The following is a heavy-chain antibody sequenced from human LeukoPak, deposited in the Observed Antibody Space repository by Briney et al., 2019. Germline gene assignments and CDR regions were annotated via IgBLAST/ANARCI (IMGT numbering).Heavy chain of an antibody. CDR1: GFIFSGYG. J-gene: IGHJ4*02. D-gene: IGHD6-19*01. CDR2: IWYDGSNK. V-gene: IGHV3-33*01. CDR3: ARDFRGAVAGTRSYYFDY. Sequence: GGSLRLSCAASGFIFSGYGMHWVRQAPGKGLEWVAVIWYDGSNKYYADSVKGRFTISRDNSKNTLDLQMNSLRAEDTAVYYCARDFRGAVAGTRSYYFDYWGQGTLVTVSS.